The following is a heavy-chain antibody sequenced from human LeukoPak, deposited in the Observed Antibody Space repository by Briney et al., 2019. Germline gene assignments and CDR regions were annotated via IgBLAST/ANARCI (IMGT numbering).Heavy chain of an antibody. J-gene: IGHJ4*02. Sequence: GASVKVSCKASGYTFTGYYMHWVRQAPGQGLEWMGWINPNSGGTNYAQKFQGRVTMTRDTSISTAYMELSRLRSDDTAVYYCARGEGYDFWSGRESDYWGQGTLVTVSS. CDR3: ARGEGYDFWSGRESDY. V-gene: IGHV1-2*02. CDR2: INPNSGGT. CDR1: GYTFTGYY. D-gene: IGHD3-3*01.